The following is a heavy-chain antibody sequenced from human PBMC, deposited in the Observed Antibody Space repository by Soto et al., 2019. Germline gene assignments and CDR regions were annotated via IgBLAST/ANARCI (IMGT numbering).Heavy chain of an antibody. CDR1: GYSVTNYW. CDR2: IAPSEAYS. D-gene: IGHD3-10*01. Sequence: GEALKTSCKGFGYSVTNYWINWVRQIPGKGLERMGSIAPSEAYSNYSPSFQGHVTLSAGKSIGAAYLQWSGLKASDTAMYYCASFTMVRGVIPDYWGQGTLVTVSS. J-gene: IGHJ4*02. V-gene: IGHV5-10-1*01. CDR3: ASFTMVRGVIPDY.